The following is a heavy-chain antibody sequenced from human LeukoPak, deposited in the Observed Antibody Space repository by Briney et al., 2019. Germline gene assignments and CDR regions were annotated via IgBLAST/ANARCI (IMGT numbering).Heavy chain of an antibody. D-gene: IGHD2-15*01. CDR1: GFTVSSNY. CDR3: VRDAIVGFFDY. J-gene: IGHJ4*02. CDR2: LYSGGSP. Sequence: PGGSLRLSCAASGFTVSSNYMNWVRQAPGEGLEWVSVLYSGGSPYYADSVKGRFTISRDNSKNTLYLQMNSLRAEDTAMYYCVRDAIVGFFDYWGQGTLVTVSS. V-gene: IGHV3-53*01.